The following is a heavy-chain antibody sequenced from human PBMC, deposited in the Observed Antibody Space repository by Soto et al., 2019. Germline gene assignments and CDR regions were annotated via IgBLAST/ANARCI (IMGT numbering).Heavy chain of an antibody. D-gene: IGHD5-18*01. CDR3: AKDTAMVTPYYYYGMDV. V-gene: IGHV3-30*18. CDR1: GLSFSGYY. J-gene: IGHJ6*02. CDR2: ISYDGSNK. Sequence: LSLTCAVYGLSFSGYYWSWVRQAPGKGLEWVAVISYDGSNKYYADSVKGRFTISRDNSKNTLYLQMNSLRAEDTAVYYCAKDTAMVTPYYYYGMDVWGQGTKVTVS.